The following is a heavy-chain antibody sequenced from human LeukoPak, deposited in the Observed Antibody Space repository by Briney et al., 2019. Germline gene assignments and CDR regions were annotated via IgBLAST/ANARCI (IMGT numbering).Heavy chain of an antibody. Sequence: ASVKVSCKASGYTFTSYGISWVRQAPGQGLEWMGRIIPIFGTANYAQKFQGRVTITTDESTSTAYMELSSLRSEDTAVYYCARERITMIVVDNYFDYWGQGTLVTVSS. CDR3: ARERITMIVVDNYFDY. CDR1: GYTFTSYG. V-gene: IGHV1-69*05. CDR2: IIPIFGTA. J-gene: IGHJ4*02. D-gene: IGHD3-22*01.